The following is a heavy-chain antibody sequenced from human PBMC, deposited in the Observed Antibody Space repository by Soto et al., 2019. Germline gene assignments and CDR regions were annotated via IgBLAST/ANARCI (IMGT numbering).Heavy chain of an antibody. V-gene: IGHV1-18*04. Sequence: QVQLVQSGAEVKKPGASVKVSCKASGYTFTSYGISWVRQAPGQGLEWMGGISAYNGNTNYAQKLQGRVTMTTDTSTSTAYMELRSLRSDDTAVYYCARVLTGYSSSWYYFWFDPWGQGTLVTVSS. J-gene: IGHJ5*02. CDR2: ISAYNGNT. CDR1: GYTFTSYG. D-gene: IGHD6-13*01. CDR3: ARVLTGYSSSWYYFWFDP.